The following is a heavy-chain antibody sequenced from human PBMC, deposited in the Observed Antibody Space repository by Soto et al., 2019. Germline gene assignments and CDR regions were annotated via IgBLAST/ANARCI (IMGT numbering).Heavy chain of an antibody. J-gene: IGHJ6*03. D-gene: IGHD3-3*01. CDR2: IKQDGSEK. CDR3: ARSYYDFWNGNYNYMDV. V-gene: IGHV3-7*01. Sequence: GGSLRLSCAASGFTFRSNWMTWVRQAPEKGLEWVANIKQDGSEKYYVDSVRGRFTISRDNAKNSLYLQMNSLRAEDTAVYYCARSYYDFWNGNYNYMDVWGKGSTVTVSS. CDR1: GFTFRSNW.